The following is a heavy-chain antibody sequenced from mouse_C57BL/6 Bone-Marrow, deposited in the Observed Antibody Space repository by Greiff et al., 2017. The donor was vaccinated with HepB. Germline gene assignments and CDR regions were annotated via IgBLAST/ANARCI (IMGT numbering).Heavy chain of an antibody. J-gene: IGHJ3*01. Sequence: DVKLVESGGGLVQPGESLKLSCESNEYEFPSHDMSWVRKTPEKRLELVAAINSDGGRTYYPDTMERRFIISRDNTKKTLYLQMSSLRSEDTALYYCARPFLTSAWFAYWGQGTLVTVSA. CDR3: ARPFLTSAWFAY. CDR2: INSDGGRT. CDR1: EYEFPSHD. D-gene: IGHD1-1*01. V-gene: IGHV5-2*01.